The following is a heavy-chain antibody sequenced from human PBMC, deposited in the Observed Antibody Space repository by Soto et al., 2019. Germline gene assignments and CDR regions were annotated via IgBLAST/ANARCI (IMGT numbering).Heavy chain of an antibody. D-gene: IGHD6-6*01. V-gene: IGHV1-2*04. Sequence: ASVKVSCKASGYTFTGYYMHWVRQAPGQGLEWMGWINPNSGGTNYAQKFQGWVTMTRDTSISTAYMELSRLRSDDTAVYYCARDTTQQPYSSSFSFDYWGQGTLVTVSS. CDR1: GYTFTGYY. J-gene: IGHJ4*02. CDR2: INPNSGGT. CDR3: ARDTTQQPYSSSFSFDY.